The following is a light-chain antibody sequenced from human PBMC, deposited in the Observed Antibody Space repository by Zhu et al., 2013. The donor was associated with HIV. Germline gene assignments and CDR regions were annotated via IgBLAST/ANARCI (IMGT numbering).Light chain of an antibody. V-gene: IGKV1-5*03. Sequence: DIQMTQSPSSLSASVGDRVTITCRASQSISSSLAWYQQKPGKAPKLLIYKASSLETGVPSRFGGSGSGTEFTLTISSLQPDDFATYYCQQYDTYWTFGQGTKVEIK. CDR2: KAS. J-gene: IGKJ1*01. CDR3: QQYDTYWT. CDR1: QSISSS.